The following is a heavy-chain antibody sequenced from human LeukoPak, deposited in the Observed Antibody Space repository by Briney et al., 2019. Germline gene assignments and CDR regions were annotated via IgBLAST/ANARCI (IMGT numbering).Heavy chain of an antibody. CDR1: GGSISSGGYS. CDR3: ARDIYDSSGYYHDY. V-gene: IGHV4-30-2*01. CDR2: IYHSGST. D-gene: IGHD3-22*01. Sequence: SETLSLTCAVSGGSISSGGYSWSWIRQPPGKGLEWIGYIYHSGSTYYNPSLKSRVTISVDRSKNQFSPKLSSVTAADTAVYYCARDIYDSSGYYHDYWGQGTLVTVSS. J-gene: IGHJ4*02.